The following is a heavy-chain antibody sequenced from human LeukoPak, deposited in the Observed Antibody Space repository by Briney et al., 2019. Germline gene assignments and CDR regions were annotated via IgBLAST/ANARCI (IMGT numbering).Heavy chain of an antibody. Sequence: GASVKVSCKASGGTFSSYAISWVRQAPGQGLEWMGRIIPIPGIANYAQKFQGRVTITADKSTSTAYMELSSLRSEDTAVYYCARPRAYYDYVWGTEDYFDYWGQGTLVTVSS. CDR3: ARPRAYYDYVWGTEDYFDY. V-gene: IGHV1-69*04. D-gene: IGHD3-16*01. J-gene: IGHJ4*02. CDR1: GGTFSSYA. CDR2: IIPIPGIA.